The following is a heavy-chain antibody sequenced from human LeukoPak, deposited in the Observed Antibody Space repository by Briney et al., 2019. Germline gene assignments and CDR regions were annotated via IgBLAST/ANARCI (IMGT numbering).Heavy chain of an antibody. CDR1: GFTFSSYA. Sequence: PGGSLRLSCAASGFTFSSYAMHWVRQAPGKGLEWVAVISYDGSNEYYADSVKGRFTISRDNSKNTLYLQMNSLRAEDTAVYYCARGEWLRANPCDYWGQGTLVTVSS. CDR3: ARGEWLRANPCDY. V-gene: IGHV3-30*04. CDR2: ISYDGSNE. J-gene: IGHJ4*02. D-gene: IGHD5-12*01.